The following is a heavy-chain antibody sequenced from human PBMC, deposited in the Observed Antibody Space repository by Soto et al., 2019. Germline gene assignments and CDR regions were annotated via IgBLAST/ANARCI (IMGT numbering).Heavy chain of an antibody. D-gene: IGHD1-20*01. CDR2: ISYDGSNK. Sequence: GGSLRLSCSASGFTFSSYAMHWVRQSPVKGLEWVAVISYDGSNKYYADSVKGRFTISRDNSKNTLYLQMNSLRAEDTAVYYCARAPRITESIHFDRWCQGPFVTVS. CDR1: GFTFSSYA. J-gene: IGHJ5*02. V-gene: IGHV3-30-3*01. CDR3: ARAPRITESIHFDR.